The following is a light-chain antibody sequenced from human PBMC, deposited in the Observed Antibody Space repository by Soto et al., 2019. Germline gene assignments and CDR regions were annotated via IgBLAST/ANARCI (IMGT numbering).Light chain of an antibody. CDR3: LQESNYPLT. CDR1: QGVRDD. J-gene: IGKJ4*01. CDR2: SAS. V-gene: IGKV1-6*01. Sequence: IQMTQSPSSLSASVGDRVTITCRASQGVRDDVGWYQQKPGKAPKLLIYSASTLQSGVPSRFSGSGSGTDFTLTISGLQPEDLATYYCLQESNYPLTFGGGTNVEIK.